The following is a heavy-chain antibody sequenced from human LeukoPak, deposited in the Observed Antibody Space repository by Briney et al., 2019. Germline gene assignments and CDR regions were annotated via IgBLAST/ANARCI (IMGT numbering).Heavy chain of an antibody. V-gene: IGHV3-21*01. Sequence: GGSLRLSCAASGFTFSSYSMNWVRQAPGKGLGWVSSISSSSSYIYYADSVKGRFTISRDNAKNSLYLQMNSLRAEDTAVYYCARALPMFEYYYAYYYMDVWGKGTTVTVSS. J-gene: IGHJ6*03. CDR1: GFTFSSYS. CDR3: ARALPMFEYYYAYYYMDV. CDR2: ISSSSSYI. D-gene: IGHD3-10*01.